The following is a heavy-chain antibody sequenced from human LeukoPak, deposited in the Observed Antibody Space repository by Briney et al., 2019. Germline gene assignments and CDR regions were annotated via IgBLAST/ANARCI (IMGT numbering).Heavy chain of an antibody. CDR2: MYYSGST. D-gene: IGHD3-22*01. J-gene: IGHJ5*02. CDR1: GGPISSGHYF. Sequence: SQTLSLICTVCGGPISSGHYFCTWIPRPPGKGLEWIAYMYYSGSTYYNPSLKSRVTMSADTSKNQLSLKLSSVTAADTAVYYCARPYYYDSRIDPWGQGILVTVSS. V-gene: IGHV4-30-4*01. CDR3: ARPYYYDSRIDP.